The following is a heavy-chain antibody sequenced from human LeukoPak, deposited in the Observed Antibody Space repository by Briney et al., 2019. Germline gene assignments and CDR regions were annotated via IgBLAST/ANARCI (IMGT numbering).Heavy chain of an antibody. CDR2: IYYSGST. D-gene: IGHD5-12*01. CDR1: GGSISSSSYY. V-gene: IGHV4-39*02. Sequence: SGTLSLTCTVSGGSISSSSYYWGWIRQPPGKGLEWIGSIYYSGSTYYNPSLKSRVTISVDTSKNQFSLKLSSVTAADTAVYYCARDIVATGRINYFDYWGQGTLVTVSS. CDR3: ARDIVATGRINYFDY. J-gene: IGHJ4*02.